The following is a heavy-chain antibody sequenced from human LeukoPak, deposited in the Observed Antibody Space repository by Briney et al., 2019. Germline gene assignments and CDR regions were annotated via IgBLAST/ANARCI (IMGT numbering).Heavy chain of an antibody. J-gene: IGHJ5*02. CDR3: ARDRSSTVTTGFWLDP. CDR1: GYTFTGYY. V-gene: IGHV1-2*02. CDR2: INPNSGGT. Sequence: GASVKVSCKASGYTFTGYYMHWVRQAPGQGLEWMGWINPNSGGTNYAQKFQGRVTMTRDTSISTAYMELSRLRSDDTAVYYCARDRSSTVTTGFWLDPWGQGTLVTVSS. D-gene: IGHD4-11*01.